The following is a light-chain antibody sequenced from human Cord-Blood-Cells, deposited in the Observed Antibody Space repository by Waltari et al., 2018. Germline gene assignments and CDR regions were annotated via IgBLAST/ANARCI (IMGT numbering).Light chain of an antibody. CDR2: KAS. CDR1: HSSSSW. J-gene: IGKJ1*01. CDR3: QQYNSYSRT. V-gene: IGKV1-5*03. Sequence: DIPMTQSPSPLSASVGDSVTITCRASHSSSSWLSWYQQKPGKAPKLLIYKASSLESGVPSRFSGSRSGTEFTLTISSLQPDDFATYYCQQYNSYSRTFGQGTKVEIK.